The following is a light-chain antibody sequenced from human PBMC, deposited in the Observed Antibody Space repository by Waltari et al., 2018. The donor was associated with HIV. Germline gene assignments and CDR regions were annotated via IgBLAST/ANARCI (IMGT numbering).Light chain of an antibody. Sequence: QSVLTQPPSASGTPGQRVTISCSGSSSNIGDNTVHWSQQLPGTAPKLLIYTNTQRPSGVPDRFSGSKSGTSASLAISGLQSEDEADYYCATWDDSLNGHVVFGGGTKLTVL. CDR2: TNT. CDR3: ATWDDSLNGHVV. J-gene: IGLJ2*01. CDR1: SSNIGDNT. V-gene: IGLV1-44*01.